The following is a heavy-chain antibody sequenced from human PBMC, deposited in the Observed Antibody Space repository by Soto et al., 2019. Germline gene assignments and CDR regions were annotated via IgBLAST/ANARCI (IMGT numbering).Heavy chain of an antibody. J-gene: IGHJ4*02. V-gene: IGHV1-69*01. D-gene: IGHD6-13*01. CDR3: ARATAAGTMFDY. CDR1: GGTFSSYA. Sequence: QVQLVQSGAEVKKPGSSVKVSCKASGGTFSSYAISWVRQAPGQGLEWMGGIIPIFGTANYAQKFQGRVTITADESTSTAYMDLSSPRSEDTAVYYCARATAAGTMFDYWGQGTLVTVSS. CDR2: IIPIFGTA.